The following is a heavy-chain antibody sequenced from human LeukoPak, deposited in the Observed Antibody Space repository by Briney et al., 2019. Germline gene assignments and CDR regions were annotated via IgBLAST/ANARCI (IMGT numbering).Heavy chain of an antibody. CDR1: GYTFTIYG. D-gene: IGHD3-10*01. CDR3: ARGDVTTLVRFHYYYMDV. CDR2: ISAYNGNT. V-gene: IGHV1-18*01. J-gene: IGHJ6*03. Sequence: GASVKVSCKASGYTFTIYGISWVRQAPGQGLEWMGWISAYNGNTNYAQKFQGRVTMTRDTSISTAYMELSRLRSDDTAVYYCARGDVTTLVRFHYYYMDVWGKGTTVTVSS.